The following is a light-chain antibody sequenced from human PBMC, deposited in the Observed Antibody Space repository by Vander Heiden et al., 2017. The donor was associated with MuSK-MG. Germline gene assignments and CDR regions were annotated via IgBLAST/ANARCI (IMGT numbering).Light chain of an antibody. CDR3: ATWDTSLRIVL. CDR2: DTN. Sequence: QSVLTQPPSVSAAPGQRGTISCSGTSANIGDNFVSWYQRVPGTAPKILIFDTNRRPSGIPDRFSGSKSATSATLVITGLQTGDEAEYFCATWDTSLRIVLFGGGTKLTVL. J-gene: IGLJ3*02. V-gene: IGLV1-51*01. CDR1: SANIGDNF.